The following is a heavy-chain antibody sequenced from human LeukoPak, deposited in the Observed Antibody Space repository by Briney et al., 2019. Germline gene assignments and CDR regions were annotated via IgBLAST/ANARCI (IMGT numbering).Heavy chain of an antibody. CDR1: GYTLTDYY. CDR2: IDPDSGGT. Sequence: ASVKVSCRASGYTLTDYYMHWVRQAPGQGLEWMGCIDPDSGGTKSAQRFQGRVTMTRDTSITTVYMELIRLRSDDTAVYYCAREYYDSSGSKYAFDIWGQGTVVPVSS. J-gene: IGHJ3*02. CDR3: AREYYDSSGSKYAFDI. V-gene: IGHV1-2*02. D-gene: IGHD3-22*01.